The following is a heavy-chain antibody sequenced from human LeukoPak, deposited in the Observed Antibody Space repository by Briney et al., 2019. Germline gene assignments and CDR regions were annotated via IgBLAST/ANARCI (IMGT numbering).Heavy chain of an antibody. J-gene: IGHJ4*02. CDR2: IYPGDSDS. CDR1: GYIFTSYW. Sequence: GASLQISCKCSGYIFTSYWIGWVRQMSGKGLEWMGIIYPGDSDSRYSPSFQGQVTISADKSISTAYLQWSSLKASDTAMYYCARSCRDGYRDFDYWGQGTLVTVSS. D-gene: IGHD5-24*01. V-gene: IGHV5-51*01. CDR3: ARSCRDGYRDFDY.